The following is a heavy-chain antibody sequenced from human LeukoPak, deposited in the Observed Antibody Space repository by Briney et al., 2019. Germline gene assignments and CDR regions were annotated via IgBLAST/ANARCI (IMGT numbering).Heavy chain of an antibody. Sequence: GGSLRLSCAASGFTFSGYAMSWVRQAPGKGLEWVSAISGSGGSTYYADSVKGRFTISRDNSKNTLYLQMNSLRAEDTAVYYCAKGRKGEVVVVIFMSWGQGTLVTVSS. CDR2: ISGSGGST. J-gene: IGHJ5*02. V-gene: IGHV3-23*01. CDR1: GFTFSGYA. CDR3: AKGRKGEVVVVIFMS. D-gene: IGHD3-22*01.